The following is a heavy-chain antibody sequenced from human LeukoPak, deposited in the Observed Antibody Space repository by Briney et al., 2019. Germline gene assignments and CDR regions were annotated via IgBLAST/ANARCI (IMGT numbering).Heavy chain of an antibody. CDR1: GFTFSSYA. J-gene: IGHJ4*02. V-gene: IGHV3-23*01. D-gene: IGHD7-27*01. CDR3: AKDMGLDSPLTGQYFDY. CDR2: ISGSGGST. Sequence: QPGGSLRLSCAASGFTFSSYAMSWVRRAPGKGLEWVSAISGSGGSTYYADSVKGRFTISRDNSKNTLFLQMNSLRAEDTAVYYCAKDMGLDSPLTGQYFDYWGQGTLVTVSS.